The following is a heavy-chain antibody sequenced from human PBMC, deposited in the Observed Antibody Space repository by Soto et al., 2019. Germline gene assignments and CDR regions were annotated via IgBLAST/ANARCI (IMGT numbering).Heavy chain of an antibody. CDR1: GASISRDFYY. Sequence: QLQLQESGPGLVKPSETLSLSCSVSGASISRDFYYWGWIRQPPGKGLEWIGSIHDRGSTYHNPSLKSRVTITVDTSTNQFSLNLTSVTAADTAVYYCVRHSGDGYTPWDYWGQGTLVTVSS. J-gene: IGHJ4*02. D-gene: IGHD5-12*01. V-gene: IGHV4-39*01. CDR2: IHDRGST. CDR3: VRHSGDGYTPWDY.